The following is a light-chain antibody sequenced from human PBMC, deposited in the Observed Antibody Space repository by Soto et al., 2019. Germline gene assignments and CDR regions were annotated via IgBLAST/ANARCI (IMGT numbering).Light chain of an antibody. CDR3: QQYGGPVPWT. CDR1: QTISSW. J-gene: IGKJ1*01. CDR2: KAS. V-gene: IGKV1-5*03. Sequence: DIQMTQSPSTLSGSVGDRVTITCRASQTISSWLAWYQQKPGKAPKLLIYKASTLKSGAPSRFSGSGSGTEFTLTIARLEPEDFAVYYCQQYGGPVPWTFGQGTKVDIK.